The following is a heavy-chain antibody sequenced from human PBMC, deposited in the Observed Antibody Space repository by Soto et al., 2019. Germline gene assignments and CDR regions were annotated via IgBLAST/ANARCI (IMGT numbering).Heavy chain of an antibody. CDR3: ARNGHFGVVIDFDY. V-gene: IGHV3-33*01. CDR2: IWYDGSNK. CDR1: GFTFSRYG. Sequence: QVQLVESGGGVVQPGRSLSLSCAASGFTFSRYGMHWVRQAPGKGLERVAVIWYDGSNKYYADSVKGRFTISRDNSKNAVYRQMNSLRAEDTAVYYCARNGHFGVVIDFDYWGQGTLVTVSS. J-gene: IGHJ4*02. D-gene: IGHD3-3*01.